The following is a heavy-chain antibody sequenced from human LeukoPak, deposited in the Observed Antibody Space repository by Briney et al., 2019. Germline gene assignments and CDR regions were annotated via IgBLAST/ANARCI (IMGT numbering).Heavy chain of an antibody. CDR1: AFTFNSYG. CDR2: IKEDGSEK. CDR3: AREGGPGFDY. D-gene: IGHD3-16*01. J-gene: IGHJ4*02. V-gene: IGHV3-7*01. Sequence: GGSLRLSGAASAFTFNSYGMHWVRQAPGKGLQWVANIKEDGSEKYYVGSVRGRFTIPRDNAKNSLYLQMNSLRAEDTALYYCAREGGPGFDYWGQGTLVTVSS.